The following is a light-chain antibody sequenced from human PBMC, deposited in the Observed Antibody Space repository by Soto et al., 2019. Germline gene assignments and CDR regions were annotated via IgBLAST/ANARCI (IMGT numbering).Light chain of an antibody. J-gene: IGKJ2*01. V-gene: IGKV1-39*01. CDR1: QTFNNY. CDR3: QQSYTSQQT. Sequence: DIQMPQSPSSLSASVGDTVSITCRAGQTFNNYLNWYQHKPGKVPKLLIYAATALQSGVPSRFSASASGTDFTLTIINVQPEDCGTYYCQQSYTSQQTFGLGTKVDIK. CDR2: AAT.